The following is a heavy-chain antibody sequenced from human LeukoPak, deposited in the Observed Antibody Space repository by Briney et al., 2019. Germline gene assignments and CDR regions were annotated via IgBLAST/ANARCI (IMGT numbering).Heavy chain of an antibody. CDR3: ARETPLSGYYDSSGYYHHFDY. D-gene: IGHD3-22*01. J-gene: IGHJ4*02. CDR2: LYHSGRT. Sequence: SETLSLTCTVSGYSISSGYYWGWIRQPPGKGLEGIGSLYHSGRTYYNPSLNSRVTISVDTSKNQFSLKLSSVTAADTAVYYCARETPLSGYYDSSGYYHHFDYWGQGTLVTVSS. V-gene: IGHV4-38-2*02. CDR1: GYSISSGYY.